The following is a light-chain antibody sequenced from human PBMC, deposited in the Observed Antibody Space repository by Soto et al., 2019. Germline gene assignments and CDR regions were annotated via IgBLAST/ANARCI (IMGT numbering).Light chain of an antibody. Sequence: EIVLTQSPDTLSLSPGERATLSCRASQSVSSYLAWYQQKPGQAPRLLIYDASNRATGIPARFSGSGSGTDFTLTISSLEPEDFAVYYCQQRINWPLTFGPGTKVDIK. CDR3: QQRINWPLT. CDR2: DAS. CDR1: QSVSSY. J-gene: IGKJ3*01. V-gene: IGKV3-11*01.